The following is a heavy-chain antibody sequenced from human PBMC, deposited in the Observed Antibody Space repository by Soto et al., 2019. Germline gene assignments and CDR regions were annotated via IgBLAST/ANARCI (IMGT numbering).Heavy chain of an antibody. CDR1: GFTFSNYG. CDR2: IWFDGSNK. J-gene: IGHJ4*02. V-gene: IGHV3-33*01. D-gene: IGHD2-21*02. CDR3: AREASDYYFDY. Sequence: PGGSLRLSCAASGFTFSNYGMHWVRQAPGKGLEWVATIWFDGSNKYYADSVKGRFTISRDNSKNTLYLQMNSLRAEDTAVYYCAREASDYYFDYWGQG.